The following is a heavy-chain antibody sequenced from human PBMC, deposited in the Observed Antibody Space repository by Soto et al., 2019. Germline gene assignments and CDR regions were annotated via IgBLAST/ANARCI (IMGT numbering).Heavy chain of an antibody. J-gene: IGHJ4*02. CDR1: GVSISSYY. Sequence: SETLSLTCTVSGVSISSYYWSWIRQAPGKGLEWIGYIYYSGNTNYNPSLKSRVTISVDTSKNQFSLKLSSVTAADTAVYYCAREPYSSGWYGYFDYWGQGTLVTVSS. V-gene: IGHV4-59*01. CDR3: AREPYSSGWYGYFDY. D-gene: IGHD6-19*01. CDR2: IYYSGNT.